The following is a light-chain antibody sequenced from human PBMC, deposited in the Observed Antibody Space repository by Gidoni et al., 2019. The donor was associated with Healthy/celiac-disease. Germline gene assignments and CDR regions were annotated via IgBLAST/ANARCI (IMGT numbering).Light chain of an antibody. CDR3: QVWDSSSEVV. V-gene: IGLV3-21*02. CDR1: NIGSKS. J-gene: IGLJ2*01. Sequence: SYVLTKPPSVSAAPGQTASLTAGGNNIGSKSVHRYQQKPGQAPVLVVYDDSDRPSGIPERFSGSNSGNTATLTISRVEAGDEADYYCQVWDSSSEVVFGGGTKLTVL. CDR2: DDS.